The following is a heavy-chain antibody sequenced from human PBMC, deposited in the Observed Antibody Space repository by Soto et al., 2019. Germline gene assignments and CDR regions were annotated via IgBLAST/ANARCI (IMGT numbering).Heavy chain of an antibody. J-gene: IGHJ4*02. CDR3: ARGYSSSCLFDN. V-gene: IGHV3-74*01. Sequence: GGLMRLSCAASGFALSSYWTHWVRQAPGKGLVWVSRINGDGSSTSYADSVKGRSTISRDNAKNTLYLQMNSLRAEDTAVYYCARGYSSSCLFDNWGQGTLVTVSS. CDR2: INGDGSST. CDR1: GFALSSYW. D-gene: IGHD6-13*01.